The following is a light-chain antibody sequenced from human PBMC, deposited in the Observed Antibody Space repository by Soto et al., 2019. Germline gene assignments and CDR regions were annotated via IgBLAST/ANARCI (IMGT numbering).Light chain of an antibody. CDR2: KAS. V-gene: IGKV1-5*03. CDR3: QQYDSYSWT. J-gene: IGKJ1*01. CDR1: QSISNW. Sequence: DIQMTQSPSTLSASLGDRVTITCRASQSISNWLAWYQQKPGKAPRLLIYKASSLQSGVPSRFSGSGSGTEFTLTISSLQPDDFATYYCQQYDSYSWTFGRGTKVEI.